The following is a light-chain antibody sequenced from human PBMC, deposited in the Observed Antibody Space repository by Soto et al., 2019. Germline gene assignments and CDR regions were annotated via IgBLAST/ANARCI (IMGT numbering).Light chain of an antibody. V-gene: IGKV3-20*01. CDR2: GAS. J-gene: IGKJ1*01. CDR3: QQYGSSPLWT. Sequence: EIVLTHSPGTLSLSPGERATLSCRASQSVTSSYLTWYQQKPGQAPRLLIYGASTRAAGIPDGFSGSGSGTRLSLTISSLEPEDFAVYYCQQYGSSPLWTVGQGTKVDIK. CDR1: QSVTSSY.